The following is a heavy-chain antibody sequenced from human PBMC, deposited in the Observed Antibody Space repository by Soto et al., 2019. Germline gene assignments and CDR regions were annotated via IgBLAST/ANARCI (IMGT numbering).Heavy chain of an antibody. CDR2: ISYDGSNK. CDR3: AKDLRGYSYGTGDYYGLDV. Sequence: PGGSLRLSCAASGFTFSSYGMHWVRQAPGKGLEWVAVISYDGSNKYYADSVKGRFTISRDNSKNTLYLQMNSLRAEDTAVYYCAKDLRGYSYGTGDYYGLDVWGQGTTVTVSS. CDR1: GFTFSSYG. V-gene: IGHV3-30*18. D-gene: IGHD5-18*01. J-gene: IGHJ6*02.